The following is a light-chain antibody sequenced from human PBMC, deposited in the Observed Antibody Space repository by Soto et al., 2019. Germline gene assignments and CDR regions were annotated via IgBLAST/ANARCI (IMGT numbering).Light chain of an antibody. V-gene: IGKV3-15*01. Sequence: TQSPCTLCLSAVGLATLSCRASQSISGTLAWYQQKPGQAPRLLIHGASTRAPGFPARFSGSGSGTDFTLTISSLQSEDSAVYYCQQYNDWPWTFGQGTKVDIK. CDR1: QSISGT. J-gene: IGKJ1*01. CDR2: GAS. CDR3: QQYNDWPWT.